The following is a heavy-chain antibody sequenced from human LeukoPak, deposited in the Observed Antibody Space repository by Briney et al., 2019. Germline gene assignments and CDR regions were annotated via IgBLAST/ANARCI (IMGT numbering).Heavy chain of an antibody. CDR2: IYYSGST. Sequence: SETLSLTCTVSGGSISSGSYYWGWIRQPPGKGLEWIGSIYYSGSTYYNPFLKSRVTISVDTSKNQFSLKLSSVTAADTAVYYCARDWGSSGWYGTFDYWGQGTLVTVSS. CDR3: ARDWGSSGWYGTFDY. J-gene: IGHJ4*02. V-gene: IGHV4-39*07. D-gene: IGHD6-19*01. CDR1: GGSISSGSYY.